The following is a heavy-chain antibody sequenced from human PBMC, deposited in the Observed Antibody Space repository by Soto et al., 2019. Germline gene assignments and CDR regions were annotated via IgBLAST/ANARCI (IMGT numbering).Heavy chain of an antibody. CDR1: GLAISRGYY. V-gene: IGHV4-38-2*02. CDR3: AREKVGTTFFAN. J-gene: IGHJ4*02. D-gene: IGHD1-1*01. CDR2: IYPSVSS. Sequence: PSETLSLTCSVSGLAISRGYYWSWVRQPPGKGLEWIGSIYPSVSSYHNPSLATRLRLSIDTSKNQFTLNLTSVTAADTALYFCAREKVGTTFFANWGKGIQVTVSS.